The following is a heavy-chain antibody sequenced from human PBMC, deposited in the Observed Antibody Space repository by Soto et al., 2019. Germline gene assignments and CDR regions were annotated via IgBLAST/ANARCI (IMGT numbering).Heavy chain of an antibody. CDR3: ARVECRSTGCLYYFEY. J-gene: IGHJ4*02. V-gene: IGHV1-18*01. CDR1: GHTFPTYG. D-gene: IGHD6-6*01. Sequence: QVQLVQSGAEVKKPGASVKVSCKASGHTFPTYGINWVRQAPGQGLEWMGWISAYNGNTNYAQKLQGRVTMTTDTSTSTSYMELRSLRSDDTAIYYCARVECRSTGCLYYFEYWGQGTLVTVSS. CDR2: ISAYNGNT.